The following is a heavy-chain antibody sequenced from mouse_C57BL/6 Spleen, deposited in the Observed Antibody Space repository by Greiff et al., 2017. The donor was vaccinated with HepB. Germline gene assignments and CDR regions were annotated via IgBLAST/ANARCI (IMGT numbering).Heavy chain of an antibody. J-gene: IGHJ3*01. D-gene: IGHD2-4*01. Sequence: EVKLVESGPELVKPGASVKISCKASGYSFTGYYMNWVKQSPEKSLEWIGEINPSTGGTTYNQKFKAKATLTVDKSSSTAYMQLKSLTSEDSAVYYCARYGGLYYDYDRFAYWGQGTLVTVSA. CDR1: GYSFTGYY. CDR3: ARYGGLYYDYDRFAY. CDR2: INPSTGGT. V-gene: IGHV1-42*01.